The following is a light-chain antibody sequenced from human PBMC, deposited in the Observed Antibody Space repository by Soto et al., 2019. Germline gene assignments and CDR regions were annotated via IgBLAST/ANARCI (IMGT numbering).Light chain of an antibody. J-gene: IGLJ1*01. CDR1: TSDVGGYNY. CDR3: TSWTSTSTYV. Sequence: QSVLTQDASVSGSPGQSIAISCTGTTSDVGGYNYVSWYQHHPSKAPKLIIYDVFIWPSGVSGWFSGSKSGNTASLTISALQDEDEADYYCTSWTSTSTYVFGSGTKLTVL. V-gene: IGLV2-14*03. CDR2: DVF.